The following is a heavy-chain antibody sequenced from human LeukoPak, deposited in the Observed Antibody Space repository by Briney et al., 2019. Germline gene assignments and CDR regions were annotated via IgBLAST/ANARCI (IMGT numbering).Heavy chain of an antibody. D-gene: IGHD4-17*01. CDR3: TTAPTVTTHRGY. CDR1: GFTFTNAW. Sequence: GGSLRLSCAASGFTFTNAWMSWVRQAPGKGLEWVGRIKSKSDGVTTEYAAPVKCRFTISRDDSKYTVYLQMNSLKTEDTAVYYCTTAPTVTTHRGYWGQGTLVTVSS. CDR2: IKSKSDGVTT. J-gene: IGHJ4*02. V-gene: IGHV3-15*01.